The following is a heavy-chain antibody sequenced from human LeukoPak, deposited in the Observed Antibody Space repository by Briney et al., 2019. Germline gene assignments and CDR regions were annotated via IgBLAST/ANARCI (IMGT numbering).Heavy chain of an antibody. Sequence: PGGSLRLSCAASGFTFEVYAMHWVRQAPEKGLEWVSLISGDGGSTYYADSVKGRFTISRDNSKNSLYLQMNSLRTEDTALYYCAKVAGNLGAYWGQGTLVTVSS. D-gene: IGHD2-15*01. CDR2: ISGDGGST. V-gene: IGHV3-43*02. J-gene: IGHJ4*02. CDR1: GFTFEVYA. CDR3: AKVAGNLGAY.